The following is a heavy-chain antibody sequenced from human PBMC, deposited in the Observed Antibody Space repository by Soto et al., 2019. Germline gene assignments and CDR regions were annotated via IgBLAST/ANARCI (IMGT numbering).Heavy chain of an antibody. CDR2: INAGNGNT. Sequence: ASVKVSCKASGYTFTSYAMHWVRQAPGQRLEWMGWINAGNGNTKYSQKFQGRVTITRDTSASTAYMELSSLRSEDTAVYYCARSPYYVFWGGSYWPYYYYGMDVWGQGTTVTVSS. V-gene: IGHV1-3*01. J-gene: IGHJ6*02. CDR3: ARSPYYVFWGGSYWPYYYYGMDV. D-gene: IGHD3-3*01. CDR1: GYTFTSYA.